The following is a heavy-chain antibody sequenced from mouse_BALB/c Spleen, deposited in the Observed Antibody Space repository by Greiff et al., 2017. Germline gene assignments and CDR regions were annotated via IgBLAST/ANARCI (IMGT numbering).Heavy chain of an antibody. D-gene: IGHD1-1*01. J-gene: IGHJ3*01. CDR1: GFNIKDYY. V-gene: IGHV14-4*02. CDR2: IDPENGDT. CDR3: NAPTVGD. Sequence: EVKLQQSGAELVRSGASVKLSCTASGFNIKDYYMHWVKQRPEQGLEWIGWIDPENGDTEYAPKFQGKATMTADTSSNTAYLQLSSLTSEDTAVYYCNAPTVGDWGQGSLVTVSA.